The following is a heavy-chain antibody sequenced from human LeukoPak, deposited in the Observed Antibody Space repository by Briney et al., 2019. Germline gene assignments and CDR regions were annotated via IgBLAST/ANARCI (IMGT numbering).Heavy chain of an antibody. Sequence: PGGSLRLSCAASGFTFSSYSMNWVRQAPGKGLEWVSSISSSSSYIYYADSVKGRLTISRDNAKNSLYLQMNSLRAEDTAVYYCARDPIVVVPAATFDYWGQGTLVTVSS. CDR3: ARDPIVVVPAATFDY. CDR2: ISSSSSYI. J-gene: IGHJ4*02. D-gene: IGHD2-2*01. V-gene: IGHV3-21*01. CDR1: GFTFSSYS.